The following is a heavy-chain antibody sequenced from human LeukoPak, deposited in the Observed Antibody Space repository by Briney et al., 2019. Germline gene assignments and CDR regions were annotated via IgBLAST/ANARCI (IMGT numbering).Heavy chain of an antibody. V-gene: IGHV3-23*01. Sequence: TGGSLRLSCAASGLSFSTFAMSWVRQGPARGLEWVSSIRGNGKTFYADSVRGRFTLSSDSFRNTVYLQLNNLRVEDTAIYYCARASWVSSTDAVRWGQGTLVTVSS. D-gene: IGHD3-16*01. J-gene: IGHJ4*02. CDR3: ARASWVSSTDAVR. CDR2: IRGNGKT. CDR1: GLSFSTFA.